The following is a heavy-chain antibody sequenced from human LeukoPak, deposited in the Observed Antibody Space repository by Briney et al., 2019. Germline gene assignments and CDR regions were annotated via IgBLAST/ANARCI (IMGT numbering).Heavy chain of an antibody. D-gene: IGHD3-22*01. V-gene: IGHV1-8*01. CDR3: ASLNTMIVVVKYAFDI. Sequence: GSSVKVSCKASGYTFTSYDINWVRQATGQGLEWMGWMNPNSGNTGYAQKFQGRVTMTRNTSISTAYMELSSLRSEDTAVYYCASLNTMIVVVKYAFDIWGQGTMVTVSS. CDR2: MNPNSGNT. J-gene: IGHJ3*02. CDR1: GYTFTSYD.